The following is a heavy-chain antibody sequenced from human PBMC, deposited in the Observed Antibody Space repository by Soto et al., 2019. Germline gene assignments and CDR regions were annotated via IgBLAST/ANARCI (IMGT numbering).Heavy chain of an antibody. CDR2: IYYSRSN. CDR1: CGCVTRGWYY. D-gene: IGHD2-21*01. Sequence: PSETRSVTSTVSCGCVTRGWYYWSLIRHPPVKGLEWIGYIYYSRSNNYNPYLKSLVTISVDTSKNQFSLKLSSVTAADTAVYCCAKDDDGGAYYYYGMDVWGQGATLTVSS. V-gene: IGHV4-61*01. J-gene: IGHJ6*02. CDR3: AKDDDGGAYYYYGMDV.